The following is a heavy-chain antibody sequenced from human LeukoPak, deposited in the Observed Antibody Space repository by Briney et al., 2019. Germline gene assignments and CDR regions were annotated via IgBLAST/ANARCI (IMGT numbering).Heavy chain of an antibody. D-gene: IGHD1-1*01. Sequence: GGSLRLPCVASGFSFTSSWMTWVRQAPGKGLEWVANIAGDESQKRYMDSVKGRFTISRDNAKNSLYLQLNSLRAEDTAIYYCVRDLSPVSDRNVWYDALDIWGQGTMVTVSS. J-gene: IGHJ3*02. CDR2: IAGDESQK. V-gene: IGHV3-7*01. CDR1: GFSFTSSW. CDR3: VRDLSPVSDRNVWYDALDI.